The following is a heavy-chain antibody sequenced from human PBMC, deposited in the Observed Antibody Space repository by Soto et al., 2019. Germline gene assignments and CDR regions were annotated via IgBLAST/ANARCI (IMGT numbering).Heavy chain of an antibody. CDR1: GFSFSNAW. J-gene: IGHJ4*02. V-gene: IGHV3-15*05. D-gene: IGHD6-13*01. CDR3: TTRAFYSSSYYYFDY. Sequence: EVQLVESGGGLVKPGGSLRLSCAASGFSFSNAWMSWVSKAPGKGLEWVGRMKTKGDGGATDYAAPVKGRFTISRDDSKNTLYLQMDSLESDDTAVYYCTTRAFYSSSYYYFDYWGQGTLVTVSS. CDR2: MKTKGDGGAT.